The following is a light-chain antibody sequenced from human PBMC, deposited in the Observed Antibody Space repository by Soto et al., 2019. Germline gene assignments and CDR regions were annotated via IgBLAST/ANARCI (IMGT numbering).Light chain of an antibody. J-gene: IGKJ5*01. CDR1: QTVSGY. CDR2: DAS. V-gene: IGKV3-11*01. Sequence: DIVMTQSPLTLPVTPGEPASIACRSSQTVSGYLLWYQQKPGQGPRXVIYDASNRATGVPARFTGSGSETDGTITISSLEPEDFAVYDCQHRMNWPLTFGQGTRLEIK. CDR3: QHRMNWPLT.